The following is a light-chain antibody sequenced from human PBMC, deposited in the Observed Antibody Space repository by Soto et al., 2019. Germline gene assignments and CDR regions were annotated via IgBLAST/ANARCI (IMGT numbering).Light chain of an antibody. V-gene: IGKV3-15*01. CDR2: GAS. J-gene: IGKJ4*01. CDR1: QSISNA. Sequence: EIVMTQSPATLSMSPGERATLSCRASQSISNALAWYQQRLGQAPRLLIFGASARATGIPAMFSGTGFGTEFTLTISSLQSEDFAVYYCQHYNNWPLTFGGGTRVEIK. CDR3: QHYNNWPLT.